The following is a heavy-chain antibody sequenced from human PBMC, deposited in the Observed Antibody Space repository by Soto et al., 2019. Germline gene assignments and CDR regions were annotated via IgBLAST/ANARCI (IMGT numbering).Heavy chain of an antibody. CDR3: ARHVYSGSPLGVFDY. CDR2: IYYSGST. Sequence: PSETLSLTCTVSGGSISSYYWSWIRQPPGKGLEWIGYIYYSGSTNYSPSLKSRVTISVDTSKNQFSLKLSSVTAADTAVYYCARHVYSGSPLGVFDYWDQGSL. J-gene: IGHJ4*02. D-gene: IGHD5-12*01. CDR1: GGSISSYY. V-gene: IGHV4-59*08.